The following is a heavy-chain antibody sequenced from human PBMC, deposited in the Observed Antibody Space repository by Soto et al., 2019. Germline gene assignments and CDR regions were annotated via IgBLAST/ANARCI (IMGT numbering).Heavy chain of an antibody. V-gene: IGHV3-21*02. CDR2: INEDSSYI. CDR1: GFTFSSYS. Sequence: EVQLVESGGGLVKPGGSLRLSCAASGFTFSSYSMNWVRQAPGKGLEWVSSINEDSSYIYYAQSLRGRFTISRDNAKDSLYLQMNYLRAEDTAVYYCVRDFGRYFRSGYMDVWGDGATVTVSS. D-gene: IGHD3-9*01. J-gene: IGHJ6*03. CDR3: VRDFGRYFRSGYMDV.